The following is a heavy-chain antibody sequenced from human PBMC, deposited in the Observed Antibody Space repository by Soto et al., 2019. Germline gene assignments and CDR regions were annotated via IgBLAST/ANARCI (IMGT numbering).Heavy chain of an antibody. D-gene: IGHD3-3*01. Sequence: EVHLVESGGGLVKPGGSLRLSCAASGFSFRSHSMNWVRQAPGKGLEWVSAISVSSDYISYADSVKGRFTISRDNAKNSLYLQMDSQRVEDTAVYYCASPYYDFWSVYTAFDIWGQGTMVTVSS. CDR2: ISVSSDYI. CDR1: GFSFRSHS. J-gene: IGHJ3*02. V-gene: IGHV3-21*01. CDR3: ASPYYDFWSVYTAFDI.